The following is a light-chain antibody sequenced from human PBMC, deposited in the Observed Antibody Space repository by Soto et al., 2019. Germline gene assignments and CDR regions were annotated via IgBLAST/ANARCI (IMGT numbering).Light chain of an antibody. V-gene: IGLV2-8*01. CDR1: SSDVGGYNY. CDR2: EVT. J-gene: IGLJ2*01. Sequence: QSALTQPPSASGSPGXSXTISCTGTSSDVGGYNYVSWYQQHPGKAPKLMIYEVTKRPSGVPDRFSGSKSGNTASLTVSGLQAEDEADYYCSSYAGSNNLGVFGGGTKLTVL. CDR3: SSYAGSNNLGV.